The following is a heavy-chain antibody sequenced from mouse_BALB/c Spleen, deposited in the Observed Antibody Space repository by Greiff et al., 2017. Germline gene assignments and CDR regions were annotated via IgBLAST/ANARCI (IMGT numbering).Heavy chain of an antibody. D-gene: IGHD2-4*01. Sequence: VKLMESGPGLVAPSQSLSITCTVSGFSLSRYSVHWVRQPPGKGLEWLGMIWGGGSTDYNSALKSRLSISKDNSKSQVFLKMNSLQTDDTAMYYCASPYDYDVGYAMDYWGQGTSVTVSS. V-gene: IGHV2-6-4*01. CDR3: ASPYDYDVGYAMDY. CDR1: GFSLSRYS. J-gene: IGHJ4*01. CDR2: IWGGGST.